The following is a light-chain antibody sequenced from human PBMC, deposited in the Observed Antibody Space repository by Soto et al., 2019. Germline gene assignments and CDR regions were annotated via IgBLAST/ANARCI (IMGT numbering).Light chain of an antibody. CDR3: QQYNSYS. J-gene: IGKJ1*01. V-gene: IGKV1-5*01. CDR1: QTISIW. CDR2: HAS. Sequence: DIQMTQSPSTLSASVGDRVTISCRASQTISIWLAWYQQKPGTAPKVLIYHASNLQSGVPSRFSGSGSGTEFTLTISSLQPDDFATYYCQQYNSYSFGQGTKVDIK.